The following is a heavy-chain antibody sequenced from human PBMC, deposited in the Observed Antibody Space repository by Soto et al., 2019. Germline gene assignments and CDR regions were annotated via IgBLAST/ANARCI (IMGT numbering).Heavy chain of an antibody. CDR1: GDTVSTTTAA. CDR2: IYYKSRWYN. CDR3: ARDWGYDPDPTYYYGMDV. D-gene: IGHD5-12*01. Sequence: PSQTLSLPCAISGDTVSTTTAAWNWIRQSPSRGLEWLGRIYYKSRWYNDYSESLKSRIAIIPDTSRNQFSLQLNSVIPEDTAVYYCARDWGYDPDPTYYYGMDVWGQGAKVTVSS. J-gene: IGHJ6*02. V-gene: IGHV6-1*01.